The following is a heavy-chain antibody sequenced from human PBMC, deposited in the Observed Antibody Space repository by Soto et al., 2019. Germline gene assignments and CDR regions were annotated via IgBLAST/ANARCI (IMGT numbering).Heavy chain of an antibody. CDR3: GRDGQLSWHRWFDP. J-gene: IGHJ5*02. CDR2: IFDSGST. CDR1: GDSISSYS. V-gene: IGHV4-59*01. D-gene: IGHD3-10*01. Sequence: PSETLSLTCTVSGDSISSYSWSWIRQPPGKGLEWIGYIFDSGSTNYNPSLKSRVTISVDTSKNQFSLKVISVTAADTAVYYCGRDGQLSWHRWFDPWGQGTLVTVSS.